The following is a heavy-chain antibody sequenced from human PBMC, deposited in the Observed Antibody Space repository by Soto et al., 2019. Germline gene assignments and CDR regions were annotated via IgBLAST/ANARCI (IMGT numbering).Heavy chain of an antibody. CDR3: ARESAYEYNWFDP. CDR1: GFTFIIYG. CDR2: ISGSGADT. J-gene: IGHJ5*02. D-gene: IGHD5-12*01. Sequence: PGGSLRLSCAASGFTFIIYGMSWVRQAPGKGLEWVSGISGSGADTYYADSVKGRFTISRDNSKNTLYLQMNSLRAEDTAVYYCARESAYEYNWFDPWGQGTLVNVSS. V-gene: IGHV3-23*01.